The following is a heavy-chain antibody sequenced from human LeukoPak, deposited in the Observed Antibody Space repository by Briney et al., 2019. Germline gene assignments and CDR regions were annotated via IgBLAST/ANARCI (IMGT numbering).Heavy chain of an antibody. D-gene: IGHD4-23*01. CDR3: ARTHGGNSDFDY. J-gene: IGHJ4*02. CDR1: VGSFSGYY. V-gene: IGHV4-34*01. CDR2: INHSGST. Sequence: SETLSLTCAVYVGSFSGYYWSGIRQPPGKGLEWIGEINHSGSTNSNPSLKSRVTISVDTSKNQFSLKLSSVTAADTAVYYCARTHGGNSDFDYWGQGTLVTVSS.